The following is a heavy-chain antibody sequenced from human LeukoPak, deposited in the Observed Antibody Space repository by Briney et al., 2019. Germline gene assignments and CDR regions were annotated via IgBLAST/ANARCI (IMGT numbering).Heavy chain of an antibody. Sequence: GGSLRLSCAASGFTFSSYAMSWVRQAPGKGLEWVSAISGSGGSTYYADSVKGRFTISRDNSKNSLYLQMNSLRAEDTAVYYCARVIDYYDSSGYSNWFDPWGQGTLVTVSS. D-gene: IGHD3-22*01. CDR3: ARVIDYYDSSGYSNWFDP. CDR2: ISGSGGST. J-gene: IGHJ5*02. CDR1: GFTFSSYA. V-gene: IGHV3-23*01.